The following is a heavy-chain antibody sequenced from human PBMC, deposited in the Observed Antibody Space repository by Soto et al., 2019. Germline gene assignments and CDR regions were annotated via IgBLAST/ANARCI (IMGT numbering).Heavy chain of an antibody. CDR3: ASGGIAGGRDGMDV. D-gene: IGHD3-16*01. Sequence: QVQLVQSGAEVKKPGSSVKVSCKASGGTFSSYAISWVRQAPGQGLEWMGGIIPIFGTANYAQKFQGRVTITADESTSTPYMKLSSLRSEDKAVYYCASGGIAGGRDGMDVWGQGTTVPVSS. V-gene: IGHV1-69*01. J-gene: IGHJ6*02. CDR1: GGTFSSYA. CDR2: IIPIFGTA.